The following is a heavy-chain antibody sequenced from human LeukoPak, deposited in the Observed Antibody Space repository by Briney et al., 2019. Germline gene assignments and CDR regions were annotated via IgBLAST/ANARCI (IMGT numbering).Heavy chain of an antibody. CDR1: GFTFSSYA. V-gene: IGHV3-30*04. D-gene: IGHD6-13*01. Sequence: GGSLRLSCAASGFTFSSYAMHWVRQAPGKGLEWVAVISYDGSNKYYADSVKGRFTISRDNSKNTLYLQMNSLRAEDTAVYYCARDSRLYLQLVAPLGYWGQGTLVTVSS. J-gene: IGHJ4*02. CDR2: ISYDGSNK. CDR3: ARDSRLYLQLVAPLGY.